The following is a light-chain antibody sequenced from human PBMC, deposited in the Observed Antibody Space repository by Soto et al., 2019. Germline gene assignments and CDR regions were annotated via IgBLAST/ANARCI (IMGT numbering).Light chain of an antibody. Sequence: DIQMTQSPSTLSASVGARVPITCRASQTISTWSAWYQHKPGKAPHLLIYDASTLMSGVPSRFSGSGSGTEFTLTISSLQPDDFATYYCQQYNHYWTFGQGTKVDIK. V-gene: IGKV1-5*01. J-gene: IGKJ1*01. CDR1: QTISTW. CDR3: QQYNHYWT. CDR2: DAS.